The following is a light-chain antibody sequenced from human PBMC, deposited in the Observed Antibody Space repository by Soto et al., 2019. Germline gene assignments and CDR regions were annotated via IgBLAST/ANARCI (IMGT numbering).Light chain of an antibody. J-gene: IGKJ2*01. CDR2: DAS. V-gene: IGKV1-33*01. Sequence: DIQMTQSPSSLSASVGDRITITCQASEDITNYLHWYQQKPGTAPKLLIYDASKLETGVPSRFSGSGSGTDFSFTISSLQAEDIATYYCQQYDYMPYTFGQGTKLEMK. CDR1: EDITNY. CDR3: QQYDYMPYT.